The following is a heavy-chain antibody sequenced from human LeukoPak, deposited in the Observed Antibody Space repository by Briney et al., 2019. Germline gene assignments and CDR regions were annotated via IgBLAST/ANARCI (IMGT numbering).Heavy chain of an antibody. CDR1: GFTFSSYA. D-gene: IGHD4-17*01. CDR3: ETGGDYNFDY. Sequence: GGSLRLSCAASGFTFSSYAMHWVRQAPGKGLEWVAVISYDGSNKYYADSVKGRFTISRDNSKNTLYLQMNSLRAEDTAVYYCETGGDYNFDYWGQGTLVTVSS. J-gene: IGHJ4*02. V-gene: IGHV3-30*04. CDR2: ISYDGSNK.